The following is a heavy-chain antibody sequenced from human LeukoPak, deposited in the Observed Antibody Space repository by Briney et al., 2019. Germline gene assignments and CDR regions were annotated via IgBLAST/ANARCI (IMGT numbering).Heavy chain of an antibody. Sequence: SETLSLTFTVSGGSISGYYWSWIRQPPGKGLEWIGYIYYSGSTNYNPSLKSRVTISVDTSKNQFSLKLSSMTAADTAVYYCARDRFDILTGRSVGDYYYYGMDVWGQGTTVTVSS. CDR3: ARDRFDILTGRSVGDYYYYGMDV. CDR2: IYYSGST. J-gene: IGHJ6*02. V-gene: IGHV4-59*12. D-gene: IGHD3-9*01. CDR1: GGSISGYY.